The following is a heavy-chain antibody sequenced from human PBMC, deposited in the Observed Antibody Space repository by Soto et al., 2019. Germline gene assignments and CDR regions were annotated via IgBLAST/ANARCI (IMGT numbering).Heavy chain of an antibody. Sequence: PGGSLRLSCAASGFVFSNYWMSWVRQAPGKGLEWVANIKQDGTEKYCVDSVKGRFTISRDNAWNSLYLQMNNLGVEDTAVYYSARGLTRHGAFAIWAQGTVVTVSS. D-gene: IGHD2-21*02. CDR1: GFVFSNYW. J-gene: IGHJ3*02. CDR3: ARGLTRHGAFAI. V-gene: IGHV3-7*01. CDR2: IKQDGTEK.